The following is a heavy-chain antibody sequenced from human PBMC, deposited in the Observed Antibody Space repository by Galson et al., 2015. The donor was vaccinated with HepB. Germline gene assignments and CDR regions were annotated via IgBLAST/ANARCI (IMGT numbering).Heavy chain of an antibody. D-gene: IGHD3-22*01. CDR1: GGTFSSYV. Sequence: SVKVSCEASGGTFSSYVISWMRQAPGQGLEWMGGIIPIFGRANYAQKFQGRVTITADESTGTAYMELSGLRSEDTAVYYCARQPNYYDKSLDHWGQGTLVTVSS. V-gene: IGHV1-69*13. CDR3: ARQPNYYDKSLDH. CDR2: IIPIFGRA. J-gene: IGHJ4*02.